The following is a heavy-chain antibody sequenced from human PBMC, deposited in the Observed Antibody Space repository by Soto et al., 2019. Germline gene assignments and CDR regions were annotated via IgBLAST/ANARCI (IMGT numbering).Heavy chain of an antibody. Sequence: PSETLSLTCTVSGGSISSYYWSWIRQPPGKGLEWIGYIYYSGSTNYNPSLKSRVTISVDTSKNQFSLKLSSVTAADTAVYYCARGYYDNLSCYLHYYYYMDVWGKRTTVTVSS. D-gene: IGHD3-9*01. CDR3: ARGYYDNLSCYLHYYYYMDV. V-gene: IGHV4-59*01. J-gene: IGHJ6*03. CDR2: IYYSGST. CDR1: GGSISSYY.